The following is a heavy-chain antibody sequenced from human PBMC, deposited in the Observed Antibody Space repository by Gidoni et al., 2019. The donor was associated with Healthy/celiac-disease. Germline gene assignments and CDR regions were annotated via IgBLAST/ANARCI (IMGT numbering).Heavy chain of an antibody. CDR1: GFTVSRNY. CDR3: ARDRGYGDYVQGTYYYYGMDA. CDR2: IYSGGST. Sequence: EVQLVESGGGLIQPGVSLRLSCAASGFTVSRNYMSWVRQAPGKGLEWGSVIYSGGSTYYADSVKGRFTISRDNSKNTLYLQMNSLRAEDTAVYYCARDRGYGDYVQGTYYYYGMDAWGQGTTVTVSS. J-gene: IGHJ6*02. V-gene: IGHV3-53*01. D-gene: IGHD4-17*01.